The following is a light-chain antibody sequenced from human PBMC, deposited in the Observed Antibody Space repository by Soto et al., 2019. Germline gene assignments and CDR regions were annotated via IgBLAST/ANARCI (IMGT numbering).Light chain of an antibody. Sequence: QLVLTQPPSASGTPGQRVTISCSGSSSNIGIKTVNWYQQLPGTAPKLLIYNTNQRPSGVPDRFSGSQSGTSASLAISGLQSEDEADYYCAAWDDSLNGYVFGTGTKLTVL. CDR3: AAWDDSLNGYV. CDR1: SSNIGIKT. V-gene: IGLV1-44*01. J-gene: IGLJ1*01. CDR2: NTN.